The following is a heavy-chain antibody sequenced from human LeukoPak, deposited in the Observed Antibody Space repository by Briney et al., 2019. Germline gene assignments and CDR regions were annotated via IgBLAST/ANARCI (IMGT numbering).Heavy chain of an antibody. Sequence: HSGGSLRLSCAASGFTFSSYAMSWVRQAPGKGLEWVSAISGSGGSTYYADSVKGRFTISRDNSKNTLYLQMNSLRAEDTAVYYCAKDQSGRHPRQDAFDIWGQGIMVTVSS. CDR1: GFTFSSYA. CDR3: AKDQSGRHPRQDAFDI. D-gene: IGHD3-3*01. V-gene: IGHV3-23*01. J-gene: IGHJ3*02. CDR2: ISGSGGST.